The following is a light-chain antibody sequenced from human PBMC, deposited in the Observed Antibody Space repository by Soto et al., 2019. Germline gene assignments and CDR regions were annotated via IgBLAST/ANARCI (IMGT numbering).Light chain of an antibody. Sequence: DIHMTQSPPSLSASVGDRATITCRASRSISSYLNWYQQKPGTAPKLLIYAASSLQSGVPSRFXGSGSGTDFTLTISSLQPEDFATYYCQQSYSTPRFTFGPGTKVDIK. CDR2: AAS. CDR1: RSISSY. CDR3: QQSYSTPRFT. V-gene: IGKV1-39*01. J-gene: IGKJ3*01.